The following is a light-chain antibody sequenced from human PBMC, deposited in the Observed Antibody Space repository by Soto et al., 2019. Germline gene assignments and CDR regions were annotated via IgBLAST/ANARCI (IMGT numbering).Light chain of an antibody. CDR2: GSS. Sequence: EVVLTQSPGTLSLSPGDRATLSCRASQSVSNNYLAWYQQKPGQAPRLVIFGSSDRATGIPDRFSGSGSGTDVSLTISRLEPDDFALYAYQQYGTSPPYTLGQGTRLEI. V-gene: IGKV3-20*01. CDR3: QQYGTSPPYT. CDR1: QSVSNNY. J-gene: IGKJ2*01.